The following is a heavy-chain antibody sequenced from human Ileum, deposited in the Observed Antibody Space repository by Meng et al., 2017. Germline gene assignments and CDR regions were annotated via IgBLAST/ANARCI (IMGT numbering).Heavy chain of an antibody. J-gene: IGHJ4*02. CDR3: ARRSERWLQPEY. V-gene: IGHV4-59*08. CDR2: IAYSGST. Sequence: QAQLQELGPGLVKPSETPSLTCTVSGGSISSYYWSWIRQPPGKGLEWIGYIAYSGSTNYNPSFKSRVTISVDTSKNQFSLNLSSVTAADTAVYYCARRSERWLQPEYWGQGTLVTVSS. CDR1: GGSISSYY. D-gene: IGHD5-24*01.